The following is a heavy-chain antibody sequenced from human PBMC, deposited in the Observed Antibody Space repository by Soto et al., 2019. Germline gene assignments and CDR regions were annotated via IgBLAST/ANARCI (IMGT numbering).Heavy chain of an antibody. D-gene: IGHD4-17*01. CDR2: ITPSGGST. CDR1: GYTFTSYY. V-gene: IGHV1-46*01. Sequence: ASVKVSCKASGYTFTSYYMLWVRQAPGQGLEWMGIITPSGGSTSYAQKFQGRVTMTRDTSTSIVYMELSSLRSEDTSVYSYARATTNFDYWGQGTLVTVS. CDR3: ARATTNFDY. J-gene: IGHJ4*02.